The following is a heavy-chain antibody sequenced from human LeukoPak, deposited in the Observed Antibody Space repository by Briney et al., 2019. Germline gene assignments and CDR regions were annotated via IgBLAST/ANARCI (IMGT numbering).Heavy chain of an antibody. CDR2: ISYDGSNK. CDR3: AKGAVAGTRKLRYFDY. CDR1: GFTFSSYG. Sequence: PGRSLRLSCAASGFTFSSYGMHWVRQAPGKGLEWVAVISYDGSNKYYADSVKGRFTISRDNSKNTLYLQMSSLRAEDTAVYYCAKGAVAGTRKLRYFDYWGQGTLVTVSS. V-gene: IGHV3-30*18. D-gene: IGHD6-19*01. J-gene: IGHJ4*02.